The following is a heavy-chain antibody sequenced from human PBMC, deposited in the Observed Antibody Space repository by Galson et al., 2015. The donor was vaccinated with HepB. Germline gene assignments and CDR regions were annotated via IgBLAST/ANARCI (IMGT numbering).Heavy chain of an antibody. CDR3: AREVGYGSGSKFDP. CDR1: GGTFSSYA. Sequence: SVKVSCKASGGTFSSYAISWVRQAPGQGLEWMGGIIPIFGTANYAQKFQGRVTITADKSTSTAYMELSSLRSEDTAVYYCAREVGYGSGSKFDPWGQGTLVTVSS. D-gene: IGHD3-10*01. V-gene: IGHV1-69*06. J-gene: IGHJ5*02. CDR2: IIPIFGTA.